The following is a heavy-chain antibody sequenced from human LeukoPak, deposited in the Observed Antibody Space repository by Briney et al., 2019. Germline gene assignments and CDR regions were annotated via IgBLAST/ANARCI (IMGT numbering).Heavy chain of an antibody. V-gene: IGHV4-39*01. J-gene: IGHJ6*02. CDR2: IHSTGNS. D-gene: IGHD2-15*01. CDR3: EKDSHLDV. CDR1: GGSIIGTDLY. Sequence: SETLSLPCTVSGGSIIGTDLYWGWIRQLPGKGLEWIGNIHSTGNSFCNPSLKSRVTISIDTSKNQFSLKLSSVTAADTAVYYCEKDSHLDVWGQGTTVTVSS.